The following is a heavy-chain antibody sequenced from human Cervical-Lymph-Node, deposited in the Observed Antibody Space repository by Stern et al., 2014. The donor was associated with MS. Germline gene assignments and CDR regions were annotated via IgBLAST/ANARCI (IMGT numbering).Heavy chain of an antibody. CDR1: GYTFTSYG. CDR3: ARGLLGSENYFDI. Sequence: QVQLVQSGAEVKKPGASVKVSCKASGYTFTSYGISWVRPAPGQGLEWMGWISACNGTTNYAQKRQGRVTMTTDTSTSTAYMERRSLRADDTVLYYGARGLLGSENYFDIWGQGTMVTVSS. D-gene: IGHD2-15*01. CDR2: ISACNGTT. V-gene: IGHV1-18*01. J-gene: IGHJ3*02.